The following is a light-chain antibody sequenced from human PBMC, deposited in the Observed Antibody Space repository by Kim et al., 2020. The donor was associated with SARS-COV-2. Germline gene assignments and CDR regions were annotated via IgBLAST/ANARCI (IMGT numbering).Light chain of an antibody. Sequence: QPVLTQSSSASASLGSSVKLTCTLSSGHSNYFIAWHQHQPGKAPRFLMKVEGSGSYNKGGGVPDRFSGSRSGTDRYLIISNLQSEDEADYYCETGDSNIQVFGGGTQLTVL. V-gene: IGLV4-60*03. CDR1: SGHSNYF. CDR3: ETGDSNIQV. J-gene: IGLJ3*02. CDR2: VEGSGSY.